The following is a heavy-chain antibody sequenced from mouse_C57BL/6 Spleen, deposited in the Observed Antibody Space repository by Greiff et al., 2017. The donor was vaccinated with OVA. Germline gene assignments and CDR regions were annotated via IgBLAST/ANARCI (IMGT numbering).Heavy chain of an antibody. CDR3: ARGQDYGSSYVGYFDV. CDR1: GFTFSSYA. D-gene: IGHD1-1*01. CDR2: ISDGGSYT. V-gene: IGHV5-4*03. Sequence: EVKLMESGGGLVKPGGSLKLSCAASGFTFSSYAMSWVRQTPEKRLEWVATISDGGSYTYYPDNVKGRFTISRDNAKNNLYLQRSHLKSEDTAMYYCARGQDYGSSYVGYFDVWGTGTTVTVSS. J-gene: IGHJ1*03.